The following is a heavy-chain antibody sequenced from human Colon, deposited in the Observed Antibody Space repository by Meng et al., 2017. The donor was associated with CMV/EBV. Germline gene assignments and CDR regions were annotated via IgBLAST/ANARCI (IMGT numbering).Heavy chain of an antibody. CDR3: DASDY. Sequence: GGALRLSCEVSGFTFRDYDMSWARQSPGKGLGWVSTITGSGVRTHYAGSVKGRFTIFRDNSKNTLYLQMSSLRAEDTAVYYCDASDYWGQGTQVTVSS. J-gene: IGHJ4*02. CDR2: ITGSGVRT. V-gene: IGHV3-23*01. CDR1: GFTFRDYD. D-gene: IGHD6-6*01.